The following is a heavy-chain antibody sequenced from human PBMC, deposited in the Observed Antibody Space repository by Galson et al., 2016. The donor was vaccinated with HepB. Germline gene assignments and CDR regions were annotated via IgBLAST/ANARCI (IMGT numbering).Heavy chain of an antibody. CDR2: IFYTGST. J-gene: IGHJ6*04. CDR1: GGSVSSGDYY. Sequence: LSLTCTVSGGSVSSGDYYWTWLRQPPGKGLEWIGYIFYTGSTYYKPSLQSRVTISVDTSKNQFSLKLRSVTAADTAVDYCARCFVDDGRFYCYGMDVWGKGITVTVSS. V-gene: IGHV4-30-4*01. D-gene: IGHD1-1*01. CDR3: ARCFVDDGRFYCYGMDV.